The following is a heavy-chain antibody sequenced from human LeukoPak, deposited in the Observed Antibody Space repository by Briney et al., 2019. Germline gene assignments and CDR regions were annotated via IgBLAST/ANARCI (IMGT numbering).Heavy chain of an antibody. Sequence: GGSLRLSCAPSGFTFNSYAMHWVRQAPGRGREWVTIISYDGSNKYYADSVKGRFTISRDNSKNTLYLQMNSLRAEDTAVYYCAKRLAMTGTYHFDYWGQGTLVTVSS. J-gene: IGHJ4*02. CDR1: GFTFNSYA. CDR3: AKRLAMTGTYHFDY. CDR2: ISYDGSNK. V-gene: IGHV3-30*04. D-gene: IGHD6-19*01.